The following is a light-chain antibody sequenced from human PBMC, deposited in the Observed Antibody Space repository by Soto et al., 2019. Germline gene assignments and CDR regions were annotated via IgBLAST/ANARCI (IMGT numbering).Light chain of an antibody. CDR1: QSVGSY. V-gene: IGKV3-11*01. CDR3: QQYGSSSIT. J-gene: IGKJ5*01. CDR2: DAS. Sequence: EIVLTQSPATLSLSPGERATLSCRASQSVGSYLAWYQQKPGQAPRLLIYDASHRATGIPARFSGSGSGTEFTLTISSLQSEDFAVYYCQQYGSSSITFGQGTRLEIK.